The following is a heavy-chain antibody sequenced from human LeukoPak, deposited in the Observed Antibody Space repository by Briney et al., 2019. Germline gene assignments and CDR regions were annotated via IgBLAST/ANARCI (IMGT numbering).Heavy chain of an antibody. CDR3: AKALANTAMVTVDY. D-gene: IGHD5-18*01. V-gene: IGHV3-23*01. J-gene: IGHJ4*02. CDR1: GFTFSSYG. CDR2: ISGSGGST. Sequence: GGTLRLSCAASGFTFSSYGMSWVRQAPGKGLEWVSAISGSGGSTYYADSVKGRFTISRDNSKNTLYLQMNSLRAEDTAVYYCAKALANTAMVTVDYWGQGTLVTVSS.